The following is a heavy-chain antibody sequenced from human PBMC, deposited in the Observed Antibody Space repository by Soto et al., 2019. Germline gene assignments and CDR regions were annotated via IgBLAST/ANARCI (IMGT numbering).Heavy chain of an antibody. J-gene: IGHJ4*02. D-gene: IGHD2-8*01. V-gene: IGHV1-8*01. CDR3: ARGWDVLMVYATDY. CDR1: GYTFTSYD. Sequence: QVQLVQSGAEVKKPGASVKVSCKASGYTFTSYDINWVRQATGQGLEWMRWMNPNSGNTGYAQKLQGRVTMTRNTSISTAYMELSSLRSEDTAVYYCARGWDVLMVYATDYWGQGTLVTVSS. CDR2: MNPNSGNT.